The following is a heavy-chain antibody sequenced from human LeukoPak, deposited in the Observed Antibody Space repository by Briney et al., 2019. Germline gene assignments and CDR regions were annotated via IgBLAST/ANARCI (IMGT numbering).Heavy chain of an antibody. CDR3: ARDRYSGSYCSHAFDI. J-gene: IGHJ3*02. V-gene: IGHV1-46*01. CDR2: INPSGGST. Sequence: GASVKVSCKASGYTFTSYYMHWVRQAPGQGLEWMGIINPSGGSTSYAQKFQGRVTMTRDTSTSTVYMELSSLRSEDTAVYYCARDRYSGSYCSHAFDIWGQGTMVTVSS. D-gene: IGHD1-26*01. CDR1: GYTFTSYY.